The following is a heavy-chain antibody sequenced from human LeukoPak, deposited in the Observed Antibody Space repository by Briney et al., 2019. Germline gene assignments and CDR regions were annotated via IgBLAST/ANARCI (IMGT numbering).Heavy chain of an antibody. V-gene: IGHV1-2*06. CDR1: GYTFTGYY. CDR3: ARDYYSGTYAH. Sequence: VASVKVSCKASGYTFTGYYMHWVRQAPGQGLEWVGRINPNNGDTYYAQKFQGRVTMTTDASISTAYMELTGLTSDDTALYFCARDYYSGTYAHWGQGTQVTVSS. D-gene: IGHD1-26*01. J-gene: IGHJ4*02. CDR2: INPNNGDT.